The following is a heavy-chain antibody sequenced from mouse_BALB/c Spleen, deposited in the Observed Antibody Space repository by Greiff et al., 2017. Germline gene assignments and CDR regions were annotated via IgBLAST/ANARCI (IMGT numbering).Heavy chain of an antibody. V-gene: IGHV1S81*02. CDR2: INPSNGRT. Sequence: VKLQQPGAELVKPGASVKLSCKASGYTFTSYWMHWVKQRPGQGLEWIGEINPSNGRTNYNEKFKSKATLTVDKSSSTAYMQLSSLTSEDSAVYYCARYDYDGGWFAYWGQGTLVTVSA. D-gene: IGHD2-4*01. CDR1: GYTFTSYW. J-gene: IGHJ3*01. CDR3: ARYDYDGGWFAY.